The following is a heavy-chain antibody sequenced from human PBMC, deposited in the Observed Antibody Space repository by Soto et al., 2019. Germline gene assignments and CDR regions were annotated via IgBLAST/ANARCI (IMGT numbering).Heavy chain of an antibody. V-gene: IGHV4-4*07. CDR3: ARGGQDFWSGSFDY. J-gene: IGHJ4*02. D-gene: IGHD3-3*01. Sequence: PSETLSLTCTVSGGSISNYYCNWIRQPAGKGLEWIGRIDTSGSTNYNPSLKSRVTMLVETSKKESSLKLRSVTAADTALYYCARGGQDFWSGSFDYWGRGALVTVSS. CDR2: IDTSGST. CDR1: GGSISNYY.